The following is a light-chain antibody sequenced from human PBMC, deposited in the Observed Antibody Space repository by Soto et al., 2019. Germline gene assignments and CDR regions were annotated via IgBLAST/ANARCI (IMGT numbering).Light chain of an antibody. J-gene: IGLJ1*01. Sequence: QSVLTQPASVSGSPGQSITISCTGTISDVGGYIYVSWHQQHPGKAPKLMIYDVTSRPSGVSYRFPGSKSGNTASLTISGLQAEDEADYYCSSYTTSSSYVFGTGTKVTVL. V-gene: IGLV2-14*01. CDR3: SSYTTSSSYV. CDR1: ISDVGGYIY. CDR2: DVT.